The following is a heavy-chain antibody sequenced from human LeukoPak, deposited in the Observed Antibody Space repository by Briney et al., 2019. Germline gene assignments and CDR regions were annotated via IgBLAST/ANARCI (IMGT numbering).Heavy chain of an antibody. V-gene: IGHV1-8*01. Sequence: ASVRVSCKASGYTFTSYDINWVRQAPGQGLEWMGWMNPNSGNTGYAQKFQGRVTMTRNTSTSTAYMELSSLRSEDTAVYYCARGINGGPPYYYYGMDVWGQGTTVTVSS. CDR1: GYTFTSYD. CDR2: MNPNSGNT. J-gene: IGHJ6*02. D-gene: IGHD4-23*01. CDR3: ARGINGGPPYYYYGMDV.